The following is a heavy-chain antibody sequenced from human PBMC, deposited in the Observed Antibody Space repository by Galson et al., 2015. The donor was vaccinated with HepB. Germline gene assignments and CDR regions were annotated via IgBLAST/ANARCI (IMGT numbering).Heavy chain of an antibody. CDR1: GEDVVDNY. V-gene: IGHV1-2*02. CDR2: INPNRGGT. D-gene: IGHD1-7*01. Sequence: SVKVSCKGSGEDVVDNYIHWVHQAPGARLEWMGWINPNRGGTDYALRLQGRIETTSDRSRNTVYLALTSLKSDDTAIYYCARERDLAAGTKFDPWGHGT. CDR3: ARERDLAAGTKFDP. J-gene: IGHJ6*01.